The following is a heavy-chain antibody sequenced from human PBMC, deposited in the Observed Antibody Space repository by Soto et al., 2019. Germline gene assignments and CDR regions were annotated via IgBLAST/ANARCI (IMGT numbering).Heavy chain of an antibody. CDR1: GFTFSSYA. Sequence: PGGSLRLSCAASGFTFSSYAMSWVRQAPGKGLEWVSAISGSGGSTYYADSVKGRFTISRDNSKNTLYLQMNSLRAEDTAVYYCAKDSGWELRFLEWSITPYFDYWGQGTLVTVSS. V-gene: IGHV3-23*01. CDR3: AKDSGWELRFLEWSITPYFDY. J-gene: IGHJ4*02. D-gene: IGHD3-3*01. CDR2: ISGSGGST.